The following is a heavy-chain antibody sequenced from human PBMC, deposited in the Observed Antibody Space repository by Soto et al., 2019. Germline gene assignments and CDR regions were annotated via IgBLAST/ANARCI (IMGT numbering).Heavy chain of an antibody. CDR2: IGAYNGNT. J-gene: IGHJ6*02. V-gene: IGHV1-18*01. CDR1: GYTFTSYG. Sequence: ASVKLSCKASGYTFTSYGISWVRQAPGQGLEWMGWIGAYNGNTNYAQKLQGRVTMTTDTSTSTAYMELRSLRSDDTAVYYCARAGDSSGSRGMDVWGQGTTVTVSS. CDR3: ARAGDSSGSRGMDV. D-gene: IGHD3-22*01.